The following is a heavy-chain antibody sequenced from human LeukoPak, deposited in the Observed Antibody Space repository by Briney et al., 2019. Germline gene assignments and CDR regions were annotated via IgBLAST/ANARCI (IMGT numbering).Heavy chain of an antibody. CDR3: AREVSVPPSPRQMYGMDV. Sequence: ASVKVSCKASGYTFTSYYMHWVRQAPGQGLEWMGIINPSGGSTSYAQKFQGRVTMTRDTSTSTVYMELSSLRSEDTAVYYCAREVSVPPSPRQMYGMDVWGQGTTVTVSS. J-gene: IGHJ6*02. CDR1: GYTFTSYY. V-gene: IGHV1-46*01. D-gene: IGHD6-6*01. CDR2: INPSGGST.